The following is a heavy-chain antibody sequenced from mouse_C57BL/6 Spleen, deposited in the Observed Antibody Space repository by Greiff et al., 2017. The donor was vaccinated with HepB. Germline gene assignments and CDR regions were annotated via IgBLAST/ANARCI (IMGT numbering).Heavy chain of an antibody. V-gene: IGHV5-6*01. CDR1: GFTFSSYG. J-gene: IGHJ2*01. Sequence: EVNLVESGGDLVKPGGSLKLSCAASGFTFSSYGMSWVRQTPDKRLEWVATISSGGSYTYYPDSVKGRFTISRDNAKNTLYLQMSSLKSEDTAMYYCAREAYGNSFDYWGQGTTLTVSS. D-gene: IGHD2-1*01. CDR3: AREAYGNSFDY. CDR2: ISSGGSYT.